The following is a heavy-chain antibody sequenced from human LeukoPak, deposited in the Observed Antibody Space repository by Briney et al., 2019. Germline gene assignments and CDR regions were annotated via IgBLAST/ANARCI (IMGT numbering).Heavy chain of an antibody. Sequence: SETLSLTCTVSDGSISSSNYYWGWIRQPPGKGLEWIGSIYYSGDTYYNPSLKSRVTISVDTSKNQFSLKMSSATAADTAVYYCASQRNHDFWSGYGHFEHWGQGTLVTVSS. J-gene: IGHJ4*02. CDR2: IYYSGDT. V-gene: IGHV4-39*01. CDR1: DGSISSSNYY. CDR3: ASQRNHDFWSGYGHFEH. D-gene: IGHD3-3*01.